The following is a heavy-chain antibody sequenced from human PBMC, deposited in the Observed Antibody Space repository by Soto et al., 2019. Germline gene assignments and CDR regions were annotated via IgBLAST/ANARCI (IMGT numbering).Heavy chain of an antibody. CDR2: ISAYNGNT. CDR3: AREFIFLQSGDGAAAGTGYYYYGMDV. J-gene: IGHJ6*02. V-gene: IGHV1-18*04. Sequence: ASVKVSCKASGYTFTSYGISWVRQEPGQGLEWMGWISAYNGNTNYAQKLQGRVTMTTDTSTSTAYMELRSLRSDDTAVYYCAREFIFLQSGDGAAAGTGYYYYGMDVWGQGTTVTVSS. CDR1: GYTFTSYG. D-gene: IGHD6-13*01.